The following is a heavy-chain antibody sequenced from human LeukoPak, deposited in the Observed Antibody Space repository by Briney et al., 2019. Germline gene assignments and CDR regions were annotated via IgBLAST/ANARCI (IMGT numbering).Heavy chain of an antibody. V-gene: IGHV4-39*01. CDR1: GGSISSSNYC. D-gene: IGHD5-24*01. CDR2: IYDSGNT. CDR3: ATRRDGYTYFDY. J-gene: IGHJ4*02. Sequence: SETLSLTCTVSGGSISSSNYCWGWIRQPPGKGLEWIGNIYDSGNTYYIPSLKSRLTMSVDTSENQFSLKLSSVTAADTAVYYCATRRDGYTYFDYWGQGTLVTVPS.